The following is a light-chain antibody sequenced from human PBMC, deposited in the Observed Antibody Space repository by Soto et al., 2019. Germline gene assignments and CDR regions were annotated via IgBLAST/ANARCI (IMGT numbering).Light chain of an antibody. CDR2: GAS. CDR3: QQYGSSLFT. V-gene: IGKV3-20*01. Sequence: EIMMTQSPGTLSVSPGEGATLSCTASQSVNLNLAWYQQKPGQPPRLLIYGASSRATGIPDRFSGSGSGTDFTLTISRLEPEDFAVYYCQQYGSSLFTFGPGTKVDIK. CDR1: QSVNLN. J-gene: IGKJ3*01.